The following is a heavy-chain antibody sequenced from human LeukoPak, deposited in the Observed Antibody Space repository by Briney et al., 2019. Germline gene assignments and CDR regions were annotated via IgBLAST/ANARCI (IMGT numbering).Heavy chain of an antibody. D-gene: IGHD3-3*01. V-gene: IGHV4-59*01. CDR1: GGSISSYY. Sequence: PSETLSLTCTVSGGSISSYYWSWIRQPPGKGLEWIGYIYYSGSTNYNPSLKSRVTISVDTSKNQFSLKLSSVTAADTAVYYCARADSYYDCVDYWGQGTLVTVSS. CDR2: IYYSGST. J-gene: IGHJ4*02. CDR3: ARADSYYDCVDY.